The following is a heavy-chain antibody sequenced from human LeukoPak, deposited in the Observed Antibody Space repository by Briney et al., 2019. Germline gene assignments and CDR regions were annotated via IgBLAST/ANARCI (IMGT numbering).Heavy chain of an antibody. V-gene: IGHV3-7*01. Sequence: GGSLRLSCAASGFTFSSYWMSWVRQAPGKGLEWVANIKQDGSEKYYVDSVKGRFTISRDNAKNSLYLQMNSLRAEDTAVYYCARDRVDYYGSGSYQVARTQSYWGQGTLVTVSS. J-gene: IGHJ4*02. CDR3: ARDRVDYYGSGSYQVARTQSY. D-gene: IGHD3-10*01. CDR1: GFTFSSYW. CDR2: IKQDGSEK.